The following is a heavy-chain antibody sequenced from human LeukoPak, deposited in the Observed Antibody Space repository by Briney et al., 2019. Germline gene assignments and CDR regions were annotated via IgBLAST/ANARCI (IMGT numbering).Heavy chain of an antibody. V-gene: IGHV3-74*01. CDR1: GFTVSKVW. CDR2: IDADAYST. D-gene: IGHD5-18*01. CDR3: ARVSGYTYGRYYYMDV. Sequence: GGSLRLSCEASGFTVSKVWMHWGRQAPGKGLESVARIDADAYSTNYADSVNGRFTISRDTAKNTLYLQMDSLTAEDSAVYYCARVSGYTYGRYYYMDVWGKGTTLIVSS. J-gene: IGHJ6*03.